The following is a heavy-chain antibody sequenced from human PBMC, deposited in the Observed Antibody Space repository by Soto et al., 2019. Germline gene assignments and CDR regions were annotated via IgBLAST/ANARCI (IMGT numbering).Heavy chain of an antibody. CDR2: INHSGST. CDR3: ARGLSLHKYYYYYGMDV. J-gene: IGHJ6*02. CDR1: GGSFSGYY. V-gene: IGHV4-34*01. Sequence: SETLSLTCTVYGGSFSGYYWSWIRQPPGKGLEWIGEINHSGSTNYNPSLKSRVTISVDTSKNQFSLKLSSVTAADTAVYYCARGLSLHKYYYYYGMDVWGQGTTVTVSS.